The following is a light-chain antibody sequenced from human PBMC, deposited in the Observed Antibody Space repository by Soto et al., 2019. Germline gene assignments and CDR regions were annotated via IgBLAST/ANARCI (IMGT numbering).Light chain of an antibody. Sequence: QSVLTQPASVSGSPGRSITIPCTGTISDVGGYNYVSWYQQHPCRAPKLMIYELTNRPSGVSNCFSGSKSGNKASLTISGLQAEDEADYYCSSYTSSSTQVFGSGTKVNVL. CDR3: SSYTSSSTQV. J-gene: IGLJ1*01. CDR2: ELT. V-gene: IGLV2-14*03. CDR1: ISDVGGYNY.